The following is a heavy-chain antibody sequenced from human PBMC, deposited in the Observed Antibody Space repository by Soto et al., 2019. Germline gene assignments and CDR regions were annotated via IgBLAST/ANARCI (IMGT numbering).Heavy chain of an antibody. CDR3: ARGGGSSWYGRYYYYGMDV. D-gene: IGHD6-13*01. V-gene: IGHV4-34*01. Sequence: SETLSLTCAVYGGSFSGYYWSWIRQPPGKGLEWIGEINHSGSTNYNPSLKSRVTISVDTSKNQFSLKLSSVTAADTAVYYCARGGGSSWYGRYYYYGMDVWGQGXTVTVSS. J-gene: IGHJ6*02. CDR2: INHSGST. CDR1: GGSFSGYY.